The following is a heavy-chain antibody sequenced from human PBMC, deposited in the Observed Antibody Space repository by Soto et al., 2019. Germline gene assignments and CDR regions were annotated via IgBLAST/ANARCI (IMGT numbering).Heavy chain of an antibody. CDR3: ARWKSWFDL. CDR1: GGSISSGGYA. V-gene: IGHV4-31*03. CDR2: IYYSGST. D-gene: IGHD1-1*01. J-gene: IGHJ5*02. Sequence: TLDITCTVSGGSISSGGYAGSWIRQHPGKGLEWIGYIYYSGSTYYNPSLKSRVTISVDTSKNQFSLKLSSVTAADTAVYYCARWKSWFDLWGQGTLVTVSS.